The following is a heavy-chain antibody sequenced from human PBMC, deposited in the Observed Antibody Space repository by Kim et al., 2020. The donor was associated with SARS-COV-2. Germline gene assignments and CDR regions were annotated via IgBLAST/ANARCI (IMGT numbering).Heavy chain of an antibody. D-gene: IGHD3-10*01. CDR1: GYSFTSYW. CDR3: ARAGITMVRGVIIDYYYGMDV. CDR2: IYPGDSDT. Sequence: GESLKISCKGSGYSFTSYWIGWVRQMPGKGLEWMGIIYPGDSDTRYSPSFQGQVTISADKSISTAYLQWSCLKASDTAMYYCARAGITMVRGVIIDYYYGMDVWGQGTTVTVSS. V-gene: IGHV5-51*01. J-gene: IGHJ6*02.